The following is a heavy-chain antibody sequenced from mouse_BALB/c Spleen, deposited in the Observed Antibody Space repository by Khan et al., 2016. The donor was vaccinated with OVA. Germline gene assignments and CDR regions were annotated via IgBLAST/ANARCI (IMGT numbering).Heavy chain of an antibody. D-gene: IGHD3-3*01. J-gene: IGHJ4*01. CDR1: GYTFTEYT. V-gene: IGHV1-18*01. Sequence: EVQLQQSGPELVKPGASVKISCKTSGYTFTEYTLHWVKQSHGKSLEWIGVINPKNGITSYNQKFKGKATLTVDQSSSIAYMEFRSLTSEDSAVYYCARDAGRYWGQGTSVTVSS. CDR3: ARDAGRY. CDR2: INPKNGIT.